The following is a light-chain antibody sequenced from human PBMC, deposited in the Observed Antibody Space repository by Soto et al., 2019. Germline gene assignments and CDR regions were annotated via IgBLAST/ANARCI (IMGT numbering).Light chain of an antibody. V-gene: IGLV2-14*03. Sequence: QSALAQPASMSGSPGQSITISCTGSGSDIATFNYVSWYQQYPGKAPKLLIYHVTSRASGVYHRFSGSKSGNTAALTISGLQPEDEAEYYCNSYSSTSFYVFGTGTRSPS. CDR2: HVT. J-gene: IGLJ1*01. CDR1: GSDIATFNY. CDR3: NSYSSTSFYV.